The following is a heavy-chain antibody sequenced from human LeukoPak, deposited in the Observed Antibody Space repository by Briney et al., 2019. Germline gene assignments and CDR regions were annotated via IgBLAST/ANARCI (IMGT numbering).Heavy chain of an antibody. CDR3: AIVIVEVPGVSDYCDY. J-gene: IGHJ4*02. D-gene: IGHD2-2*01. Sequence: GGSLRLSCAASGFTLSRHWMYWVRQAPGKGLEWVANIKQDGSETFYVDSVKGRFTISRDNAKNSLYLQMNSLRAEDRAVYYFAIVIVEVPGVSDYCDYWGQGSLVTVSS. CDR1: GFTLSRHW. CDR2: IKQDGSET. V-gene: IGHV3-7*05.